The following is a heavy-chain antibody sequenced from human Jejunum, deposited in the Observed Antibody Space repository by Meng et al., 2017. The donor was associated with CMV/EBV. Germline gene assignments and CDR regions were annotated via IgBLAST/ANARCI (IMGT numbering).Heavy chain of an antibody. V-gene: IGHV4-4*02. Sequence: DSFINSNWWTWVRQPPGKGLEWIGAIYHSGSTNYNPSLKNRVSISLDKSQRQFSLRLTAVTAADTAVYYCVRGTLGYCSSSSCLPDYWGQGILVTVSS. CDR3: VRGTLGYCSSSSCLPDY. D-gene: IGHD2-2*01. CDR1: DSFINSNW. CDR2: IYHSGST. J-gene: IGHJ4*02.